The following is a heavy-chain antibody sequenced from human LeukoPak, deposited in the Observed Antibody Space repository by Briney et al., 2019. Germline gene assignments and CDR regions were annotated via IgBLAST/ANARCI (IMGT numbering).Heavy chain of an antibody. D-gene: IGHD5-24*01. CDR1: GFTFNNYA. V-gene: IGHV3-23*01. Sequence: GGSLRLSCAASGFTFNNYAMSWVRQAPGKGLEWVSAITGSGGATYYADSVKGRFTISRDNSKNTLYLQMNSLRAEDTAVYYCAKVEMATKPKIYYFDYWGQGTLVTVSS. CDR3: AKVEMATKPKIYYFDY. J-gene: IGHJ4*02. CDR2: ITGSGGAT.